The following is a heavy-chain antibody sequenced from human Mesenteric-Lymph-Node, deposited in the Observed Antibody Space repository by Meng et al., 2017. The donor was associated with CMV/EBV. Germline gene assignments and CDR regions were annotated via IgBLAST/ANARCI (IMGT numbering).Heavy chain of an antibody. Sequence: TVSGGSMSSSSYYWGWIRQPPGKGLEWIGEINHSGSANYNPSLKSRVTISIDTSRNQFSLKLTSVTAADTAVYYCVREIIFGGSHADYWGQGTLVTVSS. CDR3: VREIIFGGSHADY. CDR2: INHSGSA. V-gene: IGHV4-39*07. D-gene: IGHD1-26*01. J-gene: IGHJ4*02. CDR1: GGSMSSSSYY.